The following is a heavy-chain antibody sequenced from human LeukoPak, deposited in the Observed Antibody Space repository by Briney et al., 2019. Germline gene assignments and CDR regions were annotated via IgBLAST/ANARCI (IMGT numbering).Heavy chain of an antibody. J-gene: IGHJ3*02. D-gene: IGHD2-8*01. CDR3: ARTNYREGAFDI. V-gene: IGHV3-48*01. Sequence: GGSLRLSCAASGFTFSDFTLNWVRQAPGKGLEWVSYISSSSSTIYYADSVKGRFTISRDNAKNSLYLQMNSLRAEDTAVYYCARTNYREGAFDIWGQGTMVTVSS. CDR1: GFTFSDFT. CDR2: ISSSSSTI.